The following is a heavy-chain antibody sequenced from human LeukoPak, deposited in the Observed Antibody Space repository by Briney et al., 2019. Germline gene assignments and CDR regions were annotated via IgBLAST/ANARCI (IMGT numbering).Heavy chain of an antibody. CDR1: GYTFTSYG. CDR2: ISAYNGNT. Sequence: ASVKVSCKASGYTFTSYGISWVRQAPGQGLEWMGWISAYNGNTNYAQKLQGRVTMTTDTSTSTAYMELSSLRSEDTAVYYCAREGGCSSTSCLNWFDPWGQGTLVTVSS. D-gene: IGHD2-2*01. J-gene: IGHJ5*02. CDR3: AREGGCSSTSCLNWFDP. V-gene: IGHV1-18*01.